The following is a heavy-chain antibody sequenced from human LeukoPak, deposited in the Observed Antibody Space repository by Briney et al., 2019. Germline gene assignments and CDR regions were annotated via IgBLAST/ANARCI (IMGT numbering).Heavy chain of an antibody. CDR1: GFTFSSYS. J-gene: IGHJ4*02. V-gene: IGHV3-7*01. CDR2: IKQDGSEK. Sequence: GGSLRLSCAASGFTFSSYSMNWVRQAPGKGLEWVANIKQDGSEKYYVDSVKGRFTISRDNAKNSLYLQMNSLRAEDMAVYYCARDLRQLVGYFDYWGQGTLVTVSS. CDR3: ARDLRQLVGYFDY. D-gene: IGHD6-13*01.